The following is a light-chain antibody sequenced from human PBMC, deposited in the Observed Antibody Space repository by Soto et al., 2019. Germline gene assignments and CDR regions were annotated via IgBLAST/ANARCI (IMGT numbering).Light chain of an antibody. CDR1: QSVSSN. Sequence: EIVMTQSPATLSVSPGERATLSCRASQSVSSNLAWYQQKRGQAPRLLIYGASTRATGLPARFSGSGSGTEFTLTISSLQSEDFAVYYCQQYSHWPLITFGQGTRLEIK. CDR3: QQYSHWPLIT. CDR2: GAS. V-gene: IGKV3-15*01. J-gene: IGKJ5*01.